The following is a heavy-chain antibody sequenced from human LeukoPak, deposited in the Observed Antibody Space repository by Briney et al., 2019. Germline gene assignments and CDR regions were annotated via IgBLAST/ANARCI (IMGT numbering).Heavy chain of an antibody. D-gene: IGHD5-18*01. V-gene: IGHV1-2*02. CDR3: ARATQLWYGAFDI. Sequence: GASVKVSCKASGYTFTGYYMHWVRQAPGQGLEWMGWINPNSGGTNYAQKFQGRVTMTRDTSISTAYMELSRLRSDDTAVYYCARATQLWYGAFDIWGQGTMVTVSS. J-gene: IGHJ3*02. CDR1: GYTFTGYY. CDR2: INPNSGGT.